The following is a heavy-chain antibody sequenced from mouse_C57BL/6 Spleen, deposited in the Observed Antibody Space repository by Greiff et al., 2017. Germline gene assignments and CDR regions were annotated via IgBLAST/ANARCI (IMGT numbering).Heavy chain of an antibody. J-gene: IGHJ2*01. V-gene: IGHV14-3*01. CDR2: IDPANGNT. D-gene: IGHD1-1*01. CDR3: ARTITTVVATRGYFDY. CDR1: GFNIKNTY. Sequence: EVQLQQSVAELVRPGASVKLSCTASGFNIKNTYMHWVKQRPEQGLEWIGRIDPANGNTKYAPKFQGKATITADTSSNTAYLQLSSLTSEDTAIYCCARTITTVVATRGYFDYWGQGTTLTVSS.